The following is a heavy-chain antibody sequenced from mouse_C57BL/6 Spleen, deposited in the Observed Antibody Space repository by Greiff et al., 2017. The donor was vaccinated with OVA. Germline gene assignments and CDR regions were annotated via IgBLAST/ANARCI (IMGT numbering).Heavy chain of an antibody. J-gene: IGHJ4*01. Sequence: VQLQQSGAELVKPGASVKISCKASGYTFTDYYINWVKQRPGQGLEWIGKIGPGSGSTYYNEKFKGKATLTADKSSSTAYMQLSSLTSEDSAVYFWARKLWLRHGDYYAMDYWGQGTSVTVSS. V-gene: IGHV1-77*01. CDR3: ARKLWLRHGDYYAMDY. D-gene: IGHD2-2*01. CDR1: GYTFTDYY. CDR2: IGPGSGST.